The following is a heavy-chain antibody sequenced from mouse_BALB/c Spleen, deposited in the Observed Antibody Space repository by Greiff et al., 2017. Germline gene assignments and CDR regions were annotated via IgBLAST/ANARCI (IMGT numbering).Heavy chain of an antibody. J-gene: IGHJ4*01. D-gene: IGHD1-1*01. CDR3: ARGTTVVPYAMDY. Sequence: VQLQQPGPELMKPGASVKISCKASGYSFTSYYMHWVKQSHGKSLEWIGYIDPFNGGTSYNQKFKGKATLTVDKSSSTAYMHLSSLTSEDSAVYYCARGTTVVPYAMDYWGQGTSVTVSS. CDR1: GYSFTSYY. V-gene: IGHV1S135*01. CDR2: IDPFNGGT.